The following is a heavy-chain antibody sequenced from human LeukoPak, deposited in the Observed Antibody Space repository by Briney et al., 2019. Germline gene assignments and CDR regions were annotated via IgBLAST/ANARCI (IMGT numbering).Heavy chain of an antibody. J-gene: IGHJ4*02. CDR3: ARGSSMVRGVMYY. D-gene: IGHD3-10*01. Sequence: GGSLRLSCAASGFTFSRYWMHWVRQAPGKGLVWVSHINSDGSSTNYADSVKGRLTISRDNAKNTLYLQMNSLRAEDTAVYYCARGSSMVRGVMYYWGQGTLVTASS. V-gene: IGHV3-74*01. CDR1: GFTFSRYW. CDR2: INSDGSST.